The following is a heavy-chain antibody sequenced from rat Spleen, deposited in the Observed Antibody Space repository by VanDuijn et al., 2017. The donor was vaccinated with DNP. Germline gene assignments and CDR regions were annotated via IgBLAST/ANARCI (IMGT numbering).Heavy chain of an antibody. V-gene: IGHV3-1*01. D-gene: IGHD1-11*01. Sequence: EVQLQESGPGLVKPSQSLSLTCSVTGYSITSNYWGWIRKFPGNKMEWMGYISYSGSTGYNPSLKSRISITIDTSKNQFFLQLNSVTTEDTATYYCARGLNYGGYNYSWYFDFWGPGIMVTVSS. CDR1: GYSITSNY. J-gene: IGHJ1*01. CDR3: ARGLNYGGYNYSWYFDF. CDR2: ISYSGST.